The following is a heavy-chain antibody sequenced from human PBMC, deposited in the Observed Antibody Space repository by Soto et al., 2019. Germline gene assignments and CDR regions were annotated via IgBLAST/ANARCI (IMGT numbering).Heavy chain of an antibody. Sequence: GASVKVSCKASGGTFSSYTISWVRQAPGQGLEWMGRIIPILGIANYAQKFQGRVTITADKSTSTAYMELSSLRSEDTAVYYCARGYSSGLTSSEIIYYYYGMDVWGQGTTVTVSS. CDR3: ARGYSSGLTSSEIIYYYYGMDV. CDR1: GGTFSSYT. J-gene: IGHJ6*02. CDR2: IIPILGIA. V-gene: IGHV1-69*02. D-gene: IGHD6-19*01.